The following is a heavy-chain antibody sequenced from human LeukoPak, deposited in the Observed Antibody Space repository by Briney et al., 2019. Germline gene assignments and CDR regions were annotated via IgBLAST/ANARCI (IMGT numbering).Heavy chain of an antibody. J-gene: IGHJ3*02. CDR2: IYPGDFDT. V-gene: IGHV5-51*01. CDR3: ASPLPYYYDISGDTFDI. CDR1: GYSFTNYW. D-gene: IGHD3-22*01. Sequence: GESLKISCKGSGYSFTNYWIGWVRQMPGKGLEWMGIIYPGDFDTRYSPSFHGQVTISADKSISTAYLQWSSLKASDTAMYYCASPLPYYYDISGDTFDIWGQGTMVTVSS.